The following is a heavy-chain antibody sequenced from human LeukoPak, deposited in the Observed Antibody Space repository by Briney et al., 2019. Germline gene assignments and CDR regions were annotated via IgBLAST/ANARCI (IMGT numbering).Heavy chain of an antibody. J-gene: IGHJ5*02. CDR1: GFTFSSYA. Sequence: GGSLRLSCAASGFTFSSYAMSWVRQAPGKGLEWVSAISGSGGSTYYADSVKGRFTISRDNSKNTLYLQMNSLRAEDTAVYYCAKEGVGRYCSGGSCFETNWFDPWGQGTLATVSS. V-gene: IGHV3-23*01. D-gene: IGHD2-15*01. CDR2: ISGSGGST. CDR3: AKEGVGRYCSGGSCFETNWFDP.